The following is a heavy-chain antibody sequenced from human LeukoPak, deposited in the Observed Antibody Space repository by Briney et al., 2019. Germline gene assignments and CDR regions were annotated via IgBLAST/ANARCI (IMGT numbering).Heavy chain of an antibody. J-gene: IGHJ4*02. CDR3: ARDSLDNAGDFDY. CDR1: GFIVSSIY. CDR2: ISGGGDT. D-gene: IGHD2-2*03. Sequence: GGSLRLSCAASGFIVSSIYMSWVRQAPGRGLEWVSFISGGGDTYYADSVKGRFTISRDNAKNTLYLQMNSLRAEDTAVYYCARDSLDNAGDFDYWGQGTLVTVSS. V-gene: IGHV3-53*01.